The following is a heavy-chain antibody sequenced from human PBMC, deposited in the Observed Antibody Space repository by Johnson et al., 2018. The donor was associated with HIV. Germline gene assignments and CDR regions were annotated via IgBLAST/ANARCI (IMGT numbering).Heavy chain of an antibody. Sequence: QMQLVESGGCVVQPGRSLRLSCAASGFTFSSYGMHWVRQAPGKGLEWVAVISYDGSNKYYADSVKGRFTISRDNSKNTLYLQMNSLRAEDTAVYYCAKGLGRAAAGTRNAFDIWGQGTMVTVSS. CDR3: AKGLGRAAAGTRNAFDI. CDR2: ISYDGSNK. CDR1: GFTFSSYG. J-gene: IGHJ3*02. V-gene: IGHV3-30*18. D-gene: IGHD6-13*01.